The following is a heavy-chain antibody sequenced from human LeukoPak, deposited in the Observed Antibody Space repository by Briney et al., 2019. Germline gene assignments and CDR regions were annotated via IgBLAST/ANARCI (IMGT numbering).Heavy chain of an antibody. D-gene: IGHD6-6*01. V-gene: IGHV3-23*01. CDR3: AKIAARPSYYFDY. J-gene: IGHJ4*02. Sequence: PGGSLRLSCEASGFTFSNYAMSWVRQAPGKGLEWVSAISGSGGSTYYADSVKGRFTISRDNSKNTLYLQMNSLRAEDTAVYYCAKIAARPSYYFDYWGQGTLVTVSS. CDR2: ISGSGGST. CDR1: GFTFSNYA.